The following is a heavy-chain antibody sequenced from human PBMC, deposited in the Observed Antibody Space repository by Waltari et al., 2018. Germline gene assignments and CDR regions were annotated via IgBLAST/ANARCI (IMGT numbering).Heavy chain of an antibody. CDR2: IQRSGGT. CDR1: GDSMRSSDW. J-gene: IGHJ4*02. Sequence: QLQLEESGPGLVKPSGTLSLTCAVSGDSMRSSDWWSWVRQPPGKGLEWIGQIQRSGGTNYNPSFASRVSMSIDTSSNNFCLRVTSATAADTSVYYCARDRGKGIYLDSWGQGTLVTVSP. CDR3: ARDRGKGIYLDS. V-gene: IGHV4-4*02. D-gene: IGHD2-15*01.